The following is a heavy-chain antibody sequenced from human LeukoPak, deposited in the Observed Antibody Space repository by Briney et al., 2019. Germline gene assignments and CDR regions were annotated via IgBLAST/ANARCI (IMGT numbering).Heavy chain of an antibody. CDR2: IYSGGSI. CDR1: GFTVSSNY. CDR3: ARDSRTMVRGVTSAKDAFDI. D-gene: IGHD3-10*01. V-gene: IGHV3-53*01. Sequence: AGGSLRLSCAASGFTVSSNYMSWVRQAPGKGLEWVSVIYSGGSIYYADSVKGRFTISRDNSKNTLYLQMNSLRAEDTAVYYCARDSRTMVRGVTSAKDAFDIWGQGTMVTVSS. J-gene: IGHJ3*02.